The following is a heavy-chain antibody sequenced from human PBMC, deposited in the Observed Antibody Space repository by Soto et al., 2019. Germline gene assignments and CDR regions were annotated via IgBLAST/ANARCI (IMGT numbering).Heavy chain of an antibody. J-gene: IGHJ5*02. CDR2: MYFGGSF. V-gene: IGHV4-59*02. D-gene: IGHD3-22*01. CDR3: ARSYYDRTGFAVDP. CDR1: GASVSHGY. Sequence: QMQLQASGPGLVKPSETLSLTCNVSGASVSHGYWSWIRQPPGKGLEWIGFMYFGGSFNYNPSITCRATISVETSKNQFSMKLTSVTASDTAVYYCARSYYDRTGFAVDPWGQGTLVTVSS.